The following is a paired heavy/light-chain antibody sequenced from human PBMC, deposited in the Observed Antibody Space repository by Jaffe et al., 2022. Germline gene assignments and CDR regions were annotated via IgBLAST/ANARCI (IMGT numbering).Heavy chain of an antibody. Sequence: QVQLVQSGAEVKKPGASVKVSCKASGYTFTSYGISWVRQAPGQGLEWMGWISAYNGNTNYAQKLQGRVTMTTDTSTSTAYMELRSLRSDDTAVYYCARDPSSYSSGWYDYWGQGTLVTVSS. J-gene: IGHJ4*02. CDR3: ARDPSSYSSGWYDY. V-gene: IGHV1-18*01. CDR2: ISAYNGNT. CDR1: GYTFTSYG. D-gene: IGHD6-19*01.
Light chain of an antibody. CDR1: ALPKQY. Sequence: SYELTQPPSVSVSPGQTARITCSGDALPKQYAYWYQQKPGQAPVLVIYKDSERPSGIPERFSGSSSGTTVTLTISGVQAEDEADYYCQSADSSGTYPYWVFGGGTKLTVL. CDR3: QSADSSGTYPYWV. CDR2: KDS. V-gene: IGLV3-25*03. J-gene: IGLJ3*02.